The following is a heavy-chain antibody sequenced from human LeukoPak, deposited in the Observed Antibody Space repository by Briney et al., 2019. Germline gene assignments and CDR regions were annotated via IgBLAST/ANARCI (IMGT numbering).Heavy chain of an antibody. CDR1: GYTLTELS. D-gene: IGHD5-12*01. Sequence: ASVKVSCKVSGYTLTELSMHWVRQAPGKGLEWMGGFDPEDGETIYAQKFQGRVTMTEDTSTDTAYMELSSLRSEDTAVYYCATAGGATIATTEYNWFDPWGQGTLVTVSS. CDR2: FDPEDGET. J-gene: IGHJ5*02. V-gene: IGHV1-24*01. CDR3: ATAGGATIATTEYNWFDP.